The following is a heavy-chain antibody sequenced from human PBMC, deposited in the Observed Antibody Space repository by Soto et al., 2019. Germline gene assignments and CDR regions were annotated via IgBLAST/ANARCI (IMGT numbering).Heavy chain of an antibody. CDR3: ATQEVGGSYVYTFDP. CDR2: IYYSGST. V-gene: IGHV4-39*01. CDR1: GGSISSSNYY. D-gene: IGHD1-26*01. J-gene: IGHJ5*02. Sequence: QLQLQESGPGLVKPSETLSLTCTVSGGSISSSNYYWGWIRQPPGKGLEWIGSIYYSGSTYYNPSLKSRVTISVDTSQHQFSLKLSSVTAADTAVYYCATQEVGGSYVYTFDPWGQGTLVTVSS.